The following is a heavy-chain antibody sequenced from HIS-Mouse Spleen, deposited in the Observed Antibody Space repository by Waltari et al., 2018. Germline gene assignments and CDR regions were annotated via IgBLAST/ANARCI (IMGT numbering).Heavy chain of an antibody. J-gene: IGHJ4*02. CDR2: IYSCGST. D-gene: IGHD1-1*01. Sequence: EVQLVESGGGLIQPGGSLXLSWAASGFTVGRNYMSWVRQAPGEGLEWVSVIYSCGSTYYADSVKGRFTISRDNSKNTLYLQMNSLRAEDTAVYYCARTRPTGHFDYWGQGTLVTVSS. V-gene: IGHV3-66*03. CDR1: GFTVGRNY. CDR3: ARTRPTGHFDY.